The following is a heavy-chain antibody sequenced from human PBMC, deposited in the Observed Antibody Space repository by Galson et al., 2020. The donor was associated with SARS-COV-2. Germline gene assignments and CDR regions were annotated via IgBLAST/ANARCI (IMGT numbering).Heavy chain of an antibody. J-gene: IGHJ4*02. CDR2: IYSGGNI. V-gene: IGHV3-53*01. Sequence: GGSLRLSCAASGFSISNTYMSWVRQAPGRGLEWVSVIYSGGNIHYADSVKGRFTISRDNSKNTLYLQMNSLRAEDTAIYYCARSHVPGYSNAPYFFDSWGQGTLVTVSS. CDR3: ARSHVPGYSNAPYFFDS. CDR1: GFSISNTY. D-gene: IGHD4-4*01.